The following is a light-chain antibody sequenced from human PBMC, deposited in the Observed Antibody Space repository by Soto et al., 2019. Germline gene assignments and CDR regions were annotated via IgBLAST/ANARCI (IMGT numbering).Light chain of an antibody. CDR3: MQATQTPWT. V-gene: IGKV2-24*01. J-gene: IGKJ1*01. CDR2: KIS. CDR1: QSLVHSDGNTY. Sequence: DIVMTQTPLSSPVTLGQPASISCRSSQSLVHSDGNTYLSWLHQRPGQPPRLLISKISNRFSGVQDRFGGSGAGADFTLKSSRVEAEDVGVYYCMQATQTPWTFGQGTKVEIK.